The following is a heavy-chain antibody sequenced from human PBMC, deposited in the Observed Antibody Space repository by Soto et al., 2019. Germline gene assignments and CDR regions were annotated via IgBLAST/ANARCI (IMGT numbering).Heavy chain of an antibody. D-gene: IGHD3-10*01. J-gene: IGHJ4*02. CDR1: GFTFSSYA. CDR2: ISSGGST. V-gene: IGHV3-23*01. CDR3: AKDREAAPLDPYNYYDSGSYSQTCDY. Sequence: GGSLRLSCAASGFTFSSYAMSWVRQAPGKGLEWVSGISSGGSTHYADSVKGRFTISRDNSKNTLYLQMNSLRAEDTAVYYCAKDREAAPLDPYNYYDSGSYSQTCDYWGQGTLVTVSS.